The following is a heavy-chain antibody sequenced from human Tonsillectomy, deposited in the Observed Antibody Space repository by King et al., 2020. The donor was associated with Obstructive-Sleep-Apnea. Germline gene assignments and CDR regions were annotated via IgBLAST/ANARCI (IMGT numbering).Heavy chain of an antibody. V-gene: IGHV3-66*01. Sequence: EVQLVESGGGLVQPGGSLRLSCAASGFSVSRNYMTWVRQAPGKGLEWVSVVYSGGSTEYAYSVKGRFTISRDNSKNTLYLQMNGLRAEDTAVYYCATSSGYYFTEYGMDVWGQGTTVTVSS. D-gene: IGHD3-22*01. CDR1: GFSVSRNY. CDR3: ATSSGYYFTEYGMDV. J-gene: IGHJ6*02. CDR2: VYSGGST.